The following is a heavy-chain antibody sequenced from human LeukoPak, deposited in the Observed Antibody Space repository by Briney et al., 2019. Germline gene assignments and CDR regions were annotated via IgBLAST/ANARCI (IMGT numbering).Heavy chain of an antibody. V-gene: IGHV4-59*01. CDR2: ISYSGST. D-gene: IGHD3-22*01. J-gene: IGHJ4*02. CDR1: GGSISDSY. Sequence: NPSETLSLTCTVSGGSISDSYWTWIRQPPGTGLEWIGYISYSGSTNYNPSLKNRVTISLDASKNQFSLKLSSVTAADTAVYYCAKNEGHYDGVGRYLTTADYWGQGTLVTVSS. CDR3: AKNEGHYDGVGRYLTTADY.